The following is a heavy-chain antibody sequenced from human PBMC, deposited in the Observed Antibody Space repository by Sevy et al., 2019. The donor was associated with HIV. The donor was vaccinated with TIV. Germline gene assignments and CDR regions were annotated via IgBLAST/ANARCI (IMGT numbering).Heavy chain of an antibody. Sequence: SETLSLTCTVSGGSISSSSYYWGWIRQPQGKGLEWNGSIFYSGSTDYNPSVKSRVTISVNTANKQFSLKLNSVSDADTVLYYCARHAHITMIVSWGQGTLVTVSS. CDR3: ARHAHITMIVS. V-gene: IGHV4-39*01. CDR2: IFYSGST. D-gene: IGHD3-22*01. J-gene: IGHJ4*02. CDR1: GGSISSSSYY.